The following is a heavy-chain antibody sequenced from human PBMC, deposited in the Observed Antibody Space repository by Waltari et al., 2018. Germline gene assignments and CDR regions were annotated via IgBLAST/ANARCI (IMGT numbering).Heavy chain of an antibody. V-gene: IGHV3-30*04. Sequence: QGPLVESGGGVGQPGRSLRPACAASGFSSGNYAMHWGRQAPGKGLEWMAFMSDFGKNKYYADSVEGRFTISRDNYKNTLYVHMTSLRPEDTAVYYCARVPPRTGDGDYWGQGTLVTVSS. CDR3: ARVPPRTGDGDY. CDR2: MSDFGKNK. J-gene: IGHJ4*02. CDR1: GFSSGNYA. D-gene: IGHD7-27*01.